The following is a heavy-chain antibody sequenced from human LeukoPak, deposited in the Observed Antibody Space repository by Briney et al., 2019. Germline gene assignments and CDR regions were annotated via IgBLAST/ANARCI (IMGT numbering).Heavy chain of an antibody. Sequence: GGSLRLSCAASGFTFSSYSMNWVRQAPGKGLEWVSYISSSSSTIYYADSVKGRLTISRDNAKNSLYLQMNSLRAEDTAVYYCARDPGIAGAHYPYYYYYGMDVWGQGTTVTVSS. CDR1: GFTFSSYS. V-gene: IGHV3-48*01. CDR3: ARDPGIAGAHYPYYYYYGMDV. CDR2: ISSSSSTI. D-gene: IGHD6-19*01. J-gene: IGHJ6*02.